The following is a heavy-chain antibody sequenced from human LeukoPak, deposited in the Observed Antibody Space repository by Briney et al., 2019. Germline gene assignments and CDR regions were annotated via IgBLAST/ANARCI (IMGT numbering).Heavy chain of an antibody. J-gene: IGHJ5*02. CDR1: GGSISSGSYY. CDR2: IYYSGST. D-gene: IGHD3-22*01. CDR3: ARELHYYDSSGHSNWFDP. Sequence: KASETLSLTCTVSGGSISSGSYYWGWIRQPPGKGLEWIGSIYYSGSTYYNPSLKSRVTISVDTSKNQCSLKLSSVTAADTAVYYCARELHYYDSSGHSNWFDPWGQGTLVTVSS. V-gene: IGHV4-39*07.